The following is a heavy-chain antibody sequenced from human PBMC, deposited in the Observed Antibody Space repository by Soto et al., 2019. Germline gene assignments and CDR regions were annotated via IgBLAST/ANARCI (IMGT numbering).Heavy chain of an antibody. CDR3: ARGGPILPWFGESANLDY. CDR1: GGSFSGYY. Sequence: QVQLQQWGAGLLKPSETLSLTCAVYGGSFSGYYWSWIRQPPGKGLEWIGEINHSGSTNYNPSLKSRVTISVDTSKNQFSLKLSSVTAADTAVYYCARGGPILPWFGESANLDYWGQGTLVTVSS. D-gene: IGHD3-10*01. V-gene: IGHV4-34*01. CDR2: INHSGST. J-gene: IGHJ4*02.